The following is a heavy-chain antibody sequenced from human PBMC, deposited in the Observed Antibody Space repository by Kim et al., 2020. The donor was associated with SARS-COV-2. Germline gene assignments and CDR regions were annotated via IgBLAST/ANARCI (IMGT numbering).Heavy chain of an antibody. D-gene: IGHD1-26*01. J-gene: IGHJ4*02. CDR1: GGSISSGDFY. V-gene: IGHV4-30-4*01. CDR3: ARDPRGGANTPPH. Sequence: SETLSLTCTVSGGSISSGDFYWSWIRQPPGKGLEWIGYIFYSGNTYYNPSLRSRVTISVDTSRNQFSLKLRSVTAADTAVYYCARDPRGGANTPPHWGQGTLVTVSS. CDR2: IFYSGNT.